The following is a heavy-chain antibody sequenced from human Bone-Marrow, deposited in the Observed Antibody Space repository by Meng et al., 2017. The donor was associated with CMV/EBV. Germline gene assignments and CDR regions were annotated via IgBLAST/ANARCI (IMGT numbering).Heavy chain of an antibody. V-gene: IGHV4-34*01. D-gene: IGHD2-21*01. CDR2: INHSGST. Sequence: SETLSLTCAVYVGSFSGYYWSWIRQPPGKGLEWIGEINHSGSTNYNPSLKSRVTISVDTSKNQFSLKLSSVTAADTAVYYCARGGSIGLLPHFDYWYFDLWGRGTLVTVSS. CDR3: ARGGSIGLLPHFDYWYFDL. J-gene: IGHJ2*01. CDR1: VGSFSGYY.